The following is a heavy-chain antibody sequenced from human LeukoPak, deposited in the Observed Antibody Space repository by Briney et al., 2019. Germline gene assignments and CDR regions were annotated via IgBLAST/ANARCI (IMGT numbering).Heavy chain of an antibody. Sequence: SETLSLTCAVSGDSISGYYWGWSRQPAGKGLEWIGQIYTSGSTNYKPSLKSRVTMSVDMSKNQLSLELSSVTAAETAVYYCARRGTDSGWDFDYWGQGTLVTVSS. J-gene: IGHJ4*02. D-gene: IGHD6-19*01. CDR2: IYTSGST. CDR3: ARRGTDSGWDFDY. V-gene: IGHV4-4*07. CDR1: GDSISGYY.